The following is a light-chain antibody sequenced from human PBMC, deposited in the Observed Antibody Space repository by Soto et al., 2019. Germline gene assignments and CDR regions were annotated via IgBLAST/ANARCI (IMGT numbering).Light chain of an antibody. Sequence: EIVMTQSPATLSVSPGERATLSCRASQSVSSNLAWYQQKPGQAPRLLIYGASTRATGIPARFSGSGSGTAFTLTITGQQSEDFAVYYCQQYNNWPLTFGQGTKVEIK. CDR1: QSVSSN. CDR3: QQYNNWPLT. V-gene: IGKV3-15*01. CDR2: GAS. J-gene: IGKJ1*01.